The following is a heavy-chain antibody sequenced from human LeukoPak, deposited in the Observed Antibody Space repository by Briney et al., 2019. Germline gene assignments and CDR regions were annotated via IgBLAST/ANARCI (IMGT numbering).Heavy chain of an antibody. J-gene: IGHJ3*02. D-gene: IGHD1-26*01. CDR1: GGSISTSNYY. CDR3: ARVGVAGATAFDI. V-gene: IGHV4-39*07. CDR2: IFYSGST. Sequence: SETLSLTCTVSGGSISTSNYYWGWIRQPPGKGLEWIGNIFYSGSTYYGPSLKSRLTISLDTSRNQFSLKLNSVTAADTAVYYCARVGVAGATAFDIWGQGTMVTVSS.